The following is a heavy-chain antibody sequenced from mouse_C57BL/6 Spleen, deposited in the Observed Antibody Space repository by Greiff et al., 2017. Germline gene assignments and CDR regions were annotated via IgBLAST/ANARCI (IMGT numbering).Heavy chain of an antibody. CDR3: ARWGYGSSPDY. D-gene: IGHD1-1*01. CDR2: IYPGDGDT. V-gene: IGHV1-82*01. Sequence: QVQLQQPGPELVKPGASVKISCKASGYAFSSSWMNWVKQRPGKGLEWIGRIYPGDGDTNYNGKFKGKATLTADKSSSTAYMQLSSLTSEDSAVYFCARWGYGSSPDYWGQGTTLTVSS. J-gene: IGHJ2*01. CDR1: GYAFSSSW.